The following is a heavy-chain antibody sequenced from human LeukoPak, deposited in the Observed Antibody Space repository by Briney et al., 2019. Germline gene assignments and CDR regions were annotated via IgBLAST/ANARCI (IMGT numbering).Heavy chain of an antibody. V-gene: IGHV3-21*01. Sequence: GGSLRLSCAASGFTFSSYSMNWVRQAPGKGLEWVSSISSSSYIYYADSVKGRFTISRDNAKNSLYLQMNSLRAEDTAVYYCAGGIGVGIVGATSYYFDYWGQGTLVTVSS. D-gene: IGHD1-26*01. J-gene: IGHJ4*02. CDR2: ISSSSYI. CDR1: GFTFSSYS. CDR3: AGGIGVGIVGATSYYFDY.